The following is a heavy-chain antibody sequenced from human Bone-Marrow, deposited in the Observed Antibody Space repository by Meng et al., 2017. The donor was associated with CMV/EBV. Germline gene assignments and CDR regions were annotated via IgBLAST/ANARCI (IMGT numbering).Heavy chain of an antibody. J-gene: IGHJ4*02. CDR3: ARDRPYGGYSGYDDFYYFDY. CDR1: SFSGYS. D-gene: IGHD5-12*01. V-gene: IGHV4-34*01. CDR2: INQGGST. Sequence: SFSGYSWTWIRQPPGKGLEWIGEINQGGSTTYIPSLKSRVTMSVDTSRNQFSLRLSSVTAADTAVYYCARDRPYGGYSGYDDFYYFDYWGQGTLVTVSS.